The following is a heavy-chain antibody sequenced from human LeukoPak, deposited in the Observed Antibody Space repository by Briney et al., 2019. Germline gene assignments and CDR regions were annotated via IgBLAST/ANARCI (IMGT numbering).Heavy chain of an antibody. CDR1: GDSVSSNSAA. V-gene: IGHV6-1*01. Sequence: SQTLSLTCALSGDSVSSNSAAWNWIRQSPSRGLEWLGRTYYTSKWYNDYAVSVKSRITINPDTSRNQFSLQLSSVIPEDTAVYYCARARHNIHNGWAWYFDLWGRGTLVTVSP. J-gene: IGHJ2*01. D-gene: IGHD6-19*01. CDR2: TYYTSKWYN. CDR3: ARARHNIHNGWAWYFDL.